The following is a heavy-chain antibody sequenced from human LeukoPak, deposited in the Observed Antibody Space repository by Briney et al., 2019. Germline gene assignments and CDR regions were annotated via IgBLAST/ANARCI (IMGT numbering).Heavy chain of an antibody. Sequence: SQTLSLTCTVSGGSISSGSYYWSWIRQPAGKGLEWIGRIYTSGSTNYNPSLKSRVTISVDTSKNQFSLKPSSVTAADTAVYYCARDRTQNYDFWSGYYLNWFDPWGQGTLVTVSS. CDR1: GGSISSGSYY. D-gene: IGHD3-3*01. V-gene: IGHV4-61*02. CDR2: IYTSGST. J-gene: IGHJ5*02. CDR3: ARDRTQNYDFWSGYYLNWFDP.